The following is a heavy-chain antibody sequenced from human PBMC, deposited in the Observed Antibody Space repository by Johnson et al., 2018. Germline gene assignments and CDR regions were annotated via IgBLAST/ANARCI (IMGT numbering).Heavy chain of an antibody. CDR3: ARGGSCTNGVCQTWVDV. V-gene: IGHV4-59*01. CDR1: GGPITTYY. CDR2: IFYTRTA. Sequence: QVQLQESGPGLVKPSETLSLTCPISGGPITTYYWPWIRQTPGRGLEGIGYIFYTRTANYNPSLQSRVTTVVDTSNNQYSLRLSPVTAADTALYYCARGGSCTNGVCQTWVDVWGKGTTVTVSS. J-gene: IGHJ6*04. D-gene: IGHD2-8*01.